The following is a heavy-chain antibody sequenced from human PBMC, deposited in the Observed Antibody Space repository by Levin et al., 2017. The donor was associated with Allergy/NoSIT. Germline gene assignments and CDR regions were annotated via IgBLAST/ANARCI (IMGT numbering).Heavy chain of an antibody. Sequence: SQTLSLTCAISGDSVSSNTVAWHWLRQSPSRGLEWLGRTYYTSKWYSDYASSVKSRITINPDTSKNQISLQLNSVTPEDTAVYYCAREYINVFAYWGQGTLVTVSS. CDR1: GDSVSSNTVA. CDR3: AREYINVFAY. J-gene: IGHJ4*02. CDR2: TYYTSKWYS. D-gene: IGHD1-14*01. V-gene: IGHV6-1*01.